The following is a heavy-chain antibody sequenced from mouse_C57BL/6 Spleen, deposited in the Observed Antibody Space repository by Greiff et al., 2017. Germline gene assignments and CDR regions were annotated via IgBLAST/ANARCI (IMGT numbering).Heavy chain of an antibody. Sequence: VQVVESGAELAKPGASVKLSCKASGYTFTSYWMHWVKQRPGQGLEWIGYINPSSGYTKYNQKFKDKATLTADKSSSTAYMQLSSLTYEDSAVYYCARDYGSRGFDVWGTGTTVTVSS. CDR3: ARDYGSRGFDV. D-gene: IGHD1-1*01. CDR1: GYTFTSYW. CDR2: INPSSGYT. J-gene: IGHJ1*03. V-gene: IGHV1-7*01.